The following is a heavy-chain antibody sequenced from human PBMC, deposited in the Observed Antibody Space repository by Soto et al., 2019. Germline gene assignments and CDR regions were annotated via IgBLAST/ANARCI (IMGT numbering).Heavy chain of an antibody. CDR1: GGTFSSYA. J-gene: IGHJ4*02. D-gene: IGHD5-12*01. Sequence: QVQLVQSGAEVKKPGSSVKVSCKASGGTFSSYAISWLRQAPGQGLEWMGGIIPIFGTANYAQKFQGRVTITADESTSTAYMELSSLRSEDTAVYYCARDLGYSGYDSLDYWGQGTLVTVSS. V-gene: IGHV1-69*01. CDR3: ARDLGYSGYDSLDY. CDR2: IIPIFGTA.